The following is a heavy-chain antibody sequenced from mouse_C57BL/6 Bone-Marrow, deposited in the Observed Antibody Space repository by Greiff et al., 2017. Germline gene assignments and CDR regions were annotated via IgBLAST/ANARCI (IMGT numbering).Heavy chain of an antibody. CDR3: SRWGVTTVGSSYDY. CDR1: GYTFTSYW. V-gene: IGHV1-69*01. J-gene: IGHJ2*01. CDR2: IDPSDSYT. D-gene: IGHD1-1*01. Sequence: QVQLKQPGAELVMPGASVKLSCKASGYTFTSYWMHWVKQRPGQGLEWIGEIDPSDSYTNYNQKFKGKSTLTVDKSSSTAYMQLSSLTSEDSAVYDCSRWGVTTVGSSYDYGGQGTTLTVSS.